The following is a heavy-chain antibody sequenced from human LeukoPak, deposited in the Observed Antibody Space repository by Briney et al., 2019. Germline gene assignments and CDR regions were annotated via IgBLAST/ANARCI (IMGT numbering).Heavy chain of an antibody. Sequence: GGSLRLSCTDSGFTFGDYAMSWVRHAPGKGLEWVSAISGSGGSTYYADSVKGRFTISRDNSKNTLYLQMNSLRAEDTAVYYCAKDGNDILTGYSDYWGQGTLVTVSS. CDR3: AKDGNDILTGYSDY. J-gene: IGHJ4*02. CDR2: ISGSGGST. CDR1: GFTFGDYA. V-gene: IGHV3-23*01. D-gene: IGHD3-9*01.